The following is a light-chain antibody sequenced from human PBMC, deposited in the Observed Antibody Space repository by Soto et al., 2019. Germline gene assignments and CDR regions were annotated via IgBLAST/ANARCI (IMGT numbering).Light chain of an antibody. CDR1: SSNIGNNY. J-gene: IGLJ2*01. CDR2: AYS. Sequence: QSVLTQPPSVSAAPGQKVTISCSGGSSNIGNNYVSWYQQLPGTAPKLLIFAYSSRPSGVPDRFSGSRSATSASLAITGLQAEDEADYYCQSFDNSLSGSVFGGGTQLTVL. CDR3: QSFDNSLSGSV. V-gene: IGLV1-40*01.